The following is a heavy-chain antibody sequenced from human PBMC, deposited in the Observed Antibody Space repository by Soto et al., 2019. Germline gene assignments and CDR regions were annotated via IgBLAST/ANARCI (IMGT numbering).Heavy chain of an antibody. V-gene: IGHV4-59*02. D-gene: IGHD2-8*01. CDR1: GDSVSSSY. CDR3: ARVPTRYASFGYYGLDV. J-gene: IGHJ6*01. CDR2: MYYSRTT. Sequence: QVHLQESGPGLVKPSETLSLTCTVSGDSVSSSYWTWIRQPPGKGLAWIGYMYYSRTTNYNPSLKRRVAISVDTSKNEVALKLTSVTAADTGVYYCARVPTRYASFGYYGLDVWGQGTAVTVSS.